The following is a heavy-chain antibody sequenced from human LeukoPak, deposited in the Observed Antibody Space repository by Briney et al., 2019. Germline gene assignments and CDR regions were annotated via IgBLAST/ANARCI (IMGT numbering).Heavy chain of an antibody. CDR2: ISSSGSTI. Sequence: GGSLRLSCAAFGFTFSSYEMNWVRQAPGKGLEWVSYISSSGSTIYYADSVKGRFTISRDNVENSLYLQMNSLRAEDTAVYYCARDRAAAGYGPTGYWGQGTLVTVSS. V-gene: IGHV3-48*03. CDR3: ARDRAAAGYGPTGY. D-gene: IGHD6-13*01. CDR1: GFTFSSYE. J-gene: IGHJ4*02.